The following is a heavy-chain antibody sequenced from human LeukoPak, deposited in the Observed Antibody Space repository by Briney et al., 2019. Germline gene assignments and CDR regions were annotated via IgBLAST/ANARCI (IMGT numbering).Heavy chain of an antibody. CDR3: AREANYDSSGYPYWYFDL. J-gene: IGHJ2*01. CDR2: IYYSGST. Sequence: SETLSLTCTVSGVSISSYYWSWLRQPPGKGLEWIGYIYYSGSTNYNPSLKSRVTISVDTSKNQFSLKLSSVTAADTAVYYCAREANYDSSGYPYWYFDLWGRGTLVTVSS. D-gene: IGHD3-22*01. CDR1: GVSISSYY. V-gene: IGHV4-59*01.